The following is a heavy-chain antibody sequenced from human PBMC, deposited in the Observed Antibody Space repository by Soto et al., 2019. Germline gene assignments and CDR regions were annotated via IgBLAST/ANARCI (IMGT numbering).Heavy chain of an antibody. CDR2: IIPILGIA. J-gene: IGHJ4*02. CDR1: GGTFSSYT. Sequence: QVQLVQSGAEVKKPGSSVKVSCKASGGTFSSYTISWVRQAPGQGLEWMGRIIPILGIANYAQKFQGRVTITADKSTGTAYMEVSSLRSEDTGVYYCAGGDGSGSTVYYFDYWGQGTLVTVSS. D-gene: IGHD3-10*01. V-gene: IGHV1-69*02. CDR3: AGGDGSGSTVYYFDY.